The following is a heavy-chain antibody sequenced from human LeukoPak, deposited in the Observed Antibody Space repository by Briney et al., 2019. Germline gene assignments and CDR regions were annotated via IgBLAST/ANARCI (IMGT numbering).Heavy chain of an antibody. CDR2: IYTSGST. V-gene: IGHV4-4*07. CDR3: ARGPPLEYYFDY. J-gene: IGHJ4*02. Sequence: KSSETLSLTCTVSGGSTSNSYWSWIRQPAGKGLEWIGRIYTSGSTNYNPSLKSRVTMSVDTSKNQFSLKLNSVTAADTAVYYCARGPPLEYYFDYWGQGTLVTVSS. CDR1: GGSTSNSY.